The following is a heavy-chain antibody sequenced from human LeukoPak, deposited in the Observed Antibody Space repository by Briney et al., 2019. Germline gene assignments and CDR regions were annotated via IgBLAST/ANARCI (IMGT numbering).Heavy chain of an antibody. Sequence: PGGSLRLSCAASGFTFSSYSMNWVRQAPGKGLEWVSSISSSSSYIYYADSVKGRFTISRDNAKNSLYPQMNSLRAEDTAVYYCATRISEPDDAFDIWGQGTMVTVSS. J-gene: IGHJ3*02. V-gene: IGHV3-21*01. CDR1: GFTFSSYS. CDR2: ISSSSSYI. D-gene: IGHD1-26*01. CDR3: ATRISEPDDAFDI.